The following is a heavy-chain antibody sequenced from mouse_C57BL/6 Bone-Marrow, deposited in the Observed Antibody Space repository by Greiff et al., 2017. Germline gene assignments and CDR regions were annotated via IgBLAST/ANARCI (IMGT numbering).Heavy chain of an antibody. CDR1: GYAFSSYW. J-gene: IGHJ1*03. CDR3: ARGGYGSSDWYFDV. D-gene: IGHD1-1*01. V-gene: IGHV1-80*01. CDR2: IYPGDGDT. Sequence: VQLQQSGAELVKPGASVKISCKASGYAFSSYWMNWVKQRPGKGLEWIGQIYPGDGDTNYNGKFKGKATLTADKSSSTAYMQLSSLTSEYSAVYFCARGGYGSSDWYFDVWGTGTTVTVSS.